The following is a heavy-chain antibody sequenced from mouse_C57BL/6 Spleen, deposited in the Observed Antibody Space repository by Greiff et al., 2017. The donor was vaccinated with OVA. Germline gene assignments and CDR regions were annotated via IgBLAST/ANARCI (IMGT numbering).Heavy chain of an antibody. D-gene: IGHD1-1*01. CDR3: ARGDYYYGSSHFDY. J-gene: IGHJ2*01. Sequence: QVQLQQPGAELVRPGSSVKLSCKASGYTFTSYWMDWVKQRPGQGLEWIGNIYPSDSETHYNQKFKDKATLTVDKSSSTAYMQLSSLTSEDSAVYYCARGDYYYGSSHFDYWGQGTTLTVSS. V-gene: IGHV1-61*01. CDR2: IYPSDSET. CDR1: GYTFTSYW.